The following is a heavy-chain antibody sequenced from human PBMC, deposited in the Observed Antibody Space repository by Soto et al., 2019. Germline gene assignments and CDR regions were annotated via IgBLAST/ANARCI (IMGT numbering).Heavy chain of an antibody. CDR2: ISAYNGNT. Sequence: ASVKVSCKASGYTFTSYCISWVLQAPGQGLEWMGWISAYNGNTNYAQKLQGRVTMTTDTSTSTAYMELRSLRSDDTAVYYCARGYCSGGSCYSDFDYWGQGTLVTVSS. D-gene: IGHD2-15*01. CDR1: GYTFTSYC. CDR3: ARGYCSGGSCYSDFDY. J-gene: IGHJ4*02. V-gene: IGHV1-18*01.